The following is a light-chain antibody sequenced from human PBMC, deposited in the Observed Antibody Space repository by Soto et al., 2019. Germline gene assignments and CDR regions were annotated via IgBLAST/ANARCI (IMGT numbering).Light chain of an antibody. J-gene: IGKJ4*01. CDR2: DAS. CDR1: QSMSRW. CDR3: QQYNSYPLS. Sequence: DIQMTQSPSTLSASVGDRVTITCRASQSMSRWLAWYQQKPGKAPNLLIYDASSLEGGVPARFSGSGSGTEFTLTISSLQADDFATYYCQQYNSYPLSFGGGTKVEIK. V-gene: IGKV1-5*01.